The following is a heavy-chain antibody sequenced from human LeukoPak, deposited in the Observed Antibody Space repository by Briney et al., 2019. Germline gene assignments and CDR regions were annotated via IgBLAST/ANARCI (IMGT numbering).Heavy chain of an antibody. CDR1: GGSISSSSYY. CDR3: ARGHGWFDP. V-gene: IGHV4-39*07. CDR2: IYYSGST. Sequence: SETLSLTCTVSGGSISSSSYYWGWIRQPPGKGLEWIGSIYYSGSTYYNPSLKSRVTISVDTSKNQFSLKLSSVTAADTAVYYCARGHGWFDPWGQGTLVTVSS. J-gene: IGHJ5*02.